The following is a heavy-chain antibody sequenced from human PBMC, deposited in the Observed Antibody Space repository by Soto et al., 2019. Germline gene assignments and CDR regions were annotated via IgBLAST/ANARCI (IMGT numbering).Heavy chain of an antibody. J-gene: IGHJ6*02. CDR2: ISSSNRTI. V-gene: IGHV3-48*02. Sequence: GGSLRLSCAAAGFTFRSYSMNWVRQAPGKGLEWVSYISSSNRTINYADSVKGRFIISRDNAKNSLYLQMHSLRDEDTAVYYCAREGWPLLQTGMDVWGQGTTVTVSS. CDR1: GFTFRSYS. CDR3: AREGWPLLQTGMDV. D-gene: IGHD2-15*01.